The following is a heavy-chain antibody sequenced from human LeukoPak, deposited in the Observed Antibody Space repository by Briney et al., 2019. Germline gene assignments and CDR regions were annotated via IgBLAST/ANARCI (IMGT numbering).Heavy chain of an antibody. CDR2: ISSSSSYI. Sequence: GGSLRLSCAASGFTFRNYWMHWVRQAPGKGLEWVSSISSSSSYIYYADSVKGRFTISRDNAKNSLYLQMNSLRAEDTAVYYCARDGSEWELLGAFDIWGQGTMVTVSS. J-gene: IGHJ3*02. V-gene: IGHV3-21*01. CDR3: ARDGSEWELLGAFDI. D-gene: IGHD1-26*01. CDR1: GFTFRNYW.